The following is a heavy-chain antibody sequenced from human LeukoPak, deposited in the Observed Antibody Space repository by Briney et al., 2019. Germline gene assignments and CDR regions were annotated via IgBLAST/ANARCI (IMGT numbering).Heavy chain of an antibody. CDR2: IGYDKNNK. D-gene: IGHD3-22*01. CDR3: AKDLLSYYDSSGYAPGFDY. J-gene: IGHJ4*02. V-gene: IGHV3-30*02. Sequence: PGGSLRLSCAASGFTFSSYGMHWVRQAPGKGLEWVAFIGYDKNNKYYADSVKGRFTISRDNSKNTLYLQMNSLRAEDTAVYYCAKDLLSYYDSSGYAPGFDYWGQGTLVTVSS. CDR1: GFTFSSYG.